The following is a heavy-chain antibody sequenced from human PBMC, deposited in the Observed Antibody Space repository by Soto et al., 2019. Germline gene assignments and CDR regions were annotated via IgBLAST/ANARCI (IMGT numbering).Heavy chain of an antibody. Sequence: PGGSLRLSCTASGFTFGDYAMSWFRQAPGKGLEWVGFIRSKAYGGTTEYAASVRGRFTISRDDSKSIAYLQMNSLKTEDTAVYYCTRPYSSSWQFLENDYWGQGTLVTVSS. J-gene: IGHJ4*02. D-gene: IGHD6-13*01. V-gene: IGHV3-49*03. CDR2: IRSKAYGGTT. CDR3: TRPYSSSWQFLENDY. CDR1: GFTFGDYA.